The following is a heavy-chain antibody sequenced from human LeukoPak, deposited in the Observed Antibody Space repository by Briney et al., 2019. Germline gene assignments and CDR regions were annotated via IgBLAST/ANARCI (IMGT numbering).Heavy chain of an antibody. Sequence: PGGSLRLSCAASGFTVSSNCMSWVRQAPGKGLEWVSVIYSGGSTYYADSVKGRFTISRDNSYNTVSLQMNSLRDEDTGVYYCAKGLRTGVGPYMGYHYYMDVWGKGATVTVSS. CDR3: AKGLRTGVGPYMGYHYYMDV. V-gene: IGHV3-53*01. CDR2: IYSGGST. D-gene: IGHD3-16*01. J-gene: IGHJ6*03. CDR1: GFTVSSNC.